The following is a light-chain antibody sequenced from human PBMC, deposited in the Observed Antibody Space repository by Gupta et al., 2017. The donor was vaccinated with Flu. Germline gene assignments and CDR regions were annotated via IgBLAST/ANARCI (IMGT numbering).Light chain of an antibody. V-gene: IGLV1-40*01. CDR3: QSYDSSLSAWV. CDR1: SPNIGAGYD. CDR2: ANR. Sequence: SVLTQPPSLSAAPAQRVTISCTGRSPNIGAGYDLHCYQQLPGTAPNLLLSANRMRPSGVADRFSGSKSGTAASPTITGVQAEEEADYYRQSYDSSLSAWVFGGGTKLTVL. J-gene: IGLJ3*02.